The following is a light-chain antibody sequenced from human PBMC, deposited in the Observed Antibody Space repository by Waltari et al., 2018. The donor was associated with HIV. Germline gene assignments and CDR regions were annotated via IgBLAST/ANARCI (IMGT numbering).Light chain of an antibody. Sequence: QSVLTPPPSASGTPGPRVTISCSGTSSNIGTTYLYWYQQFPGTAPKLLIYRNNKRPSGVPDRFSGSKSGTSASLDISGLRSDDEAEYYCAAWDDTLTVVFGGGTKLTVL. J-gene: IGLJ2*01. CDR2: RNN. CDR3: AAWDDTLTVV. V-gene: IGLV1-47*01. CDR1: SSNIGTTY.